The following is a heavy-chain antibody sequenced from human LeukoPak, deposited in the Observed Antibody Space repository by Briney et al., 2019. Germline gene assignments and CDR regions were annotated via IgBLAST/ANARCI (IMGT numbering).Heavy chain of an antibody. CDR2: IYYSGST. Sequence: SETLSLTCTVSGGSISSGGYYWSWIRQHPGKGLEWIGYIYYSGSTYYSPSLKSRVTISVDTSKNQFSLKLSSVTAADTAVYYCARDPGAYYFDYWGQGTLVTVSS. D-gene: IGHD3-10*01. J-gene: IGHJ4*02. CDR3: ARDPGAYYFDY. V-gene: IGHV4-31*03. CDR1: GGSISSGGYY.